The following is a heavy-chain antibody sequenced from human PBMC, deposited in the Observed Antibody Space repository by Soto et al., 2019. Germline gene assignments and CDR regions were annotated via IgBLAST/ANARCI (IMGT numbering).Heavy chain of an antibody. V-gene: IGHV3-23*01. D-gene: IGHD1-26*01. CDR1: GFIFENFG. CDR2: ISGSGFKK. CDR3: ATPQAVELVPLATVDWFDP. Sequence: GGSLRLSCAASGFIFENFGMSWVRQAPGKGLDWISSISGSGFKKYYADSVKGRFTISRDNSKSTVYLELNNLSAEDTAVYHCATPQAVELVPLATVDWFDPWGQGSVVTVSS. J-gene: IGHJ5*02.